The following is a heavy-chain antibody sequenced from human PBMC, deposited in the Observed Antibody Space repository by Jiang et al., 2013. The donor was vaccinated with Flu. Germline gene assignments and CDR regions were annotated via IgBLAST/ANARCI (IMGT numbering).Heavy chain of an antibody. CDR3: ARRGGSYLGHAFDV. CDR2: MYPGDSDT. CDR1: GYRFTNYW. V-gene: IGHV5-51*01. J-gene: IGHJ3*01. Sequence: GAEVKKPGESLKISCKASGYRFTNYWIGWVRQMPGKGLEWIGIMYPGDSDTNYSPSFQGHVSFSGDKSTGTAYLQWSSLEASDTAMYYCARRGGSYLGHAFDVWGQGTLVHRLF. D-gene: IGHD1-26*01.